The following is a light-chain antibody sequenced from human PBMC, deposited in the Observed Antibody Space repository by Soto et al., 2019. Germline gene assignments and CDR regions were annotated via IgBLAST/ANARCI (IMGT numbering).Light chain of an antibody. CDR2: GAS. V-gene: IGKV3-20*01. J-gene: IGKJ1*01. Sequence: EIVLTQSPGTLSVSPGERATLSCRASQSVSSSFLAWYQQKPGQAPRVLIYGASSRATGVPDRFSGSGSGTDFTLTISRLEPEDFAVYYCQQYTGSPWTFGQGTKV. CDR3: QQYTGSPWT. CDR1: QSVSSSF.